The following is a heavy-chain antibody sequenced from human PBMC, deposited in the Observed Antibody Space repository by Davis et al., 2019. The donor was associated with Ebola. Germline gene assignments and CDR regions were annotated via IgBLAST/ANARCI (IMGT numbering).Heavy chain of an antibody. V-gene: IGHV4-39*01. CDR2: IYYSGSA. CDR3: ARADVLLWFGELSY. D-gene: IGHD3-10*01. Sequence: MPSETLSLTCTVSGGSISTTSYYWGWIRQPPGKGLEWIGSIYYSGSAHSNPSLKSRVTISVDTSKNQFSLKLSSVTAADTAVYYCARADVLLWFGELSYWGQGTLVTVSS. J-gene: IGHJ4*02. CDR1: GGSISTTSYY.